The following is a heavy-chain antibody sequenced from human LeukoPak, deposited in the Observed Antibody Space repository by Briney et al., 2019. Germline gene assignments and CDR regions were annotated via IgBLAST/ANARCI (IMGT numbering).Heavy chain of an antibody. Sequence: PSETLSLTCTVSGGSFSSYYWSWIRQPPGKGLEWIGYIYYSGSTNYNPSLKSRVTISVDTSKSQFSLKLSSVTAADTAVYYCASTVVVAASYCFDYWGQGTLVTVSS. D-gene: IGHD2-15*01. V-gene: IGHV4-59*01. CDR3: ASTVVVAASYCFDY. CDR2: IYYSGST. CDR1: GGSFSSYY. J-gene: IGHJ4*02.